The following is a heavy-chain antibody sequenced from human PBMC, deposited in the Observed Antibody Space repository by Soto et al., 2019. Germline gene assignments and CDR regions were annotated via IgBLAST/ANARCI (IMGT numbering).Heavy chain of an antibody. V-gene: IGHV4-59*01. CDR3: ARGGGSSTTLV. J-gene: IGHJ4*02. D-gene: IGHD3-16*01. Sequence: PETLSLTCTISGGSISVYYWSWVRQPPGHELEWIGYIYASGSPYYNPSLRSRVTISADTSKNQISLKLTSPTAADTAVYYCARGGGSSTTLVCGRGTLVTVPS. CDR1: GGSISVYY. CDR2: IYASGSP.